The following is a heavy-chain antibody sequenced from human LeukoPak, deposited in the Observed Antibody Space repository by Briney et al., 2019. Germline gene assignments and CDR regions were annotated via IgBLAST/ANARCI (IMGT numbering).Heavy chain of an antibody. J-gene: IGHJ4*02. Sequence: GGSLRLSCLVSGFKFRDYGMHWVHQAPGKGLEWVAHISYDGATEHYADSVRGRFTVSRDDSKNTAYLQMDSLRPEDTASYSCAKVGFGFDYWGQGTVVTVSS. CDR1: GFKFRDYG. CDR3: AKVGFGFDY. D-gene: IGHD3-16*01. CDR2: ISYDGATE. V-gene: IGHV3-30*18.